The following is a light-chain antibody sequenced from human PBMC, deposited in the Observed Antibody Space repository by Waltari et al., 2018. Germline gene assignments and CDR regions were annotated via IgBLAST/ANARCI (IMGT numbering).Light chain of an antibody. CDR2: GAS. J-gene: IGKJ1*01. CDR1: QGISTY. Sequence: VIWMTQSPSLLSASPGDRVPNTCRMSQGISTYLAWYQQKPGRAPDLLIYGASILHSGVPSRFSGSGSGTDFTLTISSLQSEDVATYYCQHYYNFPWTFGQGTKVEIK. CDR3: QHYYNFPWT. V-gene: IGKV1D-8*03.